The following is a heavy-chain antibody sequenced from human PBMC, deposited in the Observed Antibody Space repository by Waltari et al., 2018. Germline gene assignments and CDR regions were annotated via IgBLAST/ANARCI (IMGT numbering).Heavy chain of an antibody. CDR1: GFTVSSNY. CDR3: ARDYTGGFDY. V-gene: IGHV3-53*01. Sequence: EVQLVESGGGLIQPGGSLRLSCAASGFTVSSNYMSWVRQAPGKGLGWVSVIYSGGSTYDADSVKGRCTIARDNSKNTLYLQMNSLRAEDTAVYYCARDYTGGFDYWGQGTLVTVSS. CDR2: IYSGGST. D-gene: IGHD3-16*01. J-gene: IGHJ4*02.